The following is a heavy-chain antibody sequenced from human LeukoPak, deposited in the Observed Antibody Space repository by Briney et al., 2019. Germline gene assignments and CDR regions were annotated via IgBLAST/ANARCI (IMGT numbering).Heavy chain of an antibody. CDR2: ISHDGINK. D-gene: IGHD5-12*01. J-gene: IGHJ4*02. Sequence: PGGSLRLSCTASGFTFRTYAFHWVRQAPGKGLEWVALISHDGINKNYADSVQGRFTISRDDSKNTVYLQMNSLKSEDTAVYYCAGVGSGYDLGYFDYWGQGTLVTVSS. V-gene: IGHV3-30-3*01. CDR3: AGVGSGYDLGYFDY. CDR1: GFTFRTYA.